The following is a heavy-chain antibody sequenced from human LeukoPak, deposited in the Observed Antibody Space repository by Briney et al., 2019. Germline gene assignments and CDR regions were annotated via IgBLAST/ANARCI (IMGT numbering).Heavy chain of an antibody. CDR1: GFTFSSSG. J-gene: IGHJ4*02. V-gene: IGHV3-30*03. CDR2: ISYDGSSK. CDR3: ASPAVYSSSWYYFDY. Sequence: GRSLRLSCAASGFTFSSSGMHWVRQAPGKGLEWVAVISYDGSSKYYADSVKGRFTISRDNSKNTLYLQMNSLRAEDTAVYYCASPAVYSSSWYYFDYWGQGTLVTVSS. D-gene: IGHD6-13*01.